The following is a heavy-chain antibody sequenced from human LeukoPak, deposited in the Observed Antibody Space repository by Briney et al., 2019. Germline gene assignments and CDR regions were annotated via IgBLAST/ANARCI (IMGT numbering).Heavy chain of an antibody. CDR3: AKAGYSYGIPFFDY. CDR1: GFTFSSYA. CDR2: TSGSGGSS. Sequence: GGSLRLSCAASGFTFSSYAMIWVRQAPGKGLEWVSTTSGSGGSSYYADSVKGRFTISRDNSKNTLYLQMNSLRADDTAVHYCAKAGYSYGIPFFDYWGQGTLVTVSS. D-gene: IGHD5-18*01. J-gene: IGHJ4*02. V-gene: IGHV3-23*01.